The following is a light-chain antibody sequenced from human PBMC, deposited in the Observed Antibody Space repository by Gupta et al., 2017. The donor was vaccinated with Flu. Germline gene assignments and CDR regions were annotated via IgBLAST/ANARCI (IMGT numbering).Light chain of an antibody. Sequence: DIQMTQSPSSLSASVGDRVTITCRASQTISISTFLSWFQQKPGKAPKLLIYATSNLQSGVPSRFSGSASGTDFTLTISSLQPEDFATYYCLQTYSTPFSFGQGTKLEIK. CDR2: ATS. V-gene: IGKV1-39*01. CDR1: QTISISTF. J-gene: IGKJ2*03. CDR3: LQTYSTPFS.